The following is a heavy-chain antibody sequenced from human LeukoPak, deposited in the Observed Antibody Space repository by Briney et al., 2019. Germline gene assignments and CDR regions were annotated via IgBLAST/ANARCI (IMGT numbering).Heavy chain of an antibody. V-gene: IGHV1-8*01. D-gene: IGHD3-3*01. CDR3: ARGRPYDFWSGYYGFDP. J-gene: IGHJ5*02. CDR2: MNPNSGNT. CDR1: GYTFTSYD. Sequence: AAVKVSCKASGYTFTSYDINWVRQASGQGLEWMGWMNPNSGNTAYAQKFQGRVTMTRNTSISTAYMELSSLRSEDTAVYYCARGRPYDFWSGYYGFDPWGQGTLVTVSS.